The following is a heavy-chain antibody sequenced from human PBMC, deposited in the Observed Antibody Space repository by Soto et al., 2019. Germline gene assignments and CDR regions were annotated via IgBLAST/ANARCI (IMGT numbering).Heavy chain of an antibody. D-gene: IGHD3-10*02. CDR3: ARDPLSSFAMDV. J-gene: IGHJ6*02. Sequence: SVKVSCKASGDTFSSYAISWVRQAPGKGLEWMGKIIPAFGRTNYAQKFQGRLTISADDSTSTAYMELSSLLSEDTAVYYCARDPLSSFAMDVWGQGTTVTVSS. CDR1: GDTFSSYA. V-gene: IGHV1-69*13. CDR2: IIPAFGRT.